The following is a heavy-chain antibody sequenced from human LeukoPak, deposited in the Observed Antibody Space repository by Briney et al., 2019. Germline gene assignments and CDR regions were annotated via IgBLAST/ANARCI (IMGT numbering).Heavy chain of an antibody. CDR1: GFTFSSYE. V-gene: IGHV3-48*03. CDR2: ISSSGSTI. J-gene: IGHJ4*02. D-gene: IGHD1-26*01. Sequence: GGSLRLSCAAYGFTFSSYEMDWVRQAPGEGLEWVSYISSSGSTIYYADSVKGRLTISRDNAKNSLYLQMNSLRAEDTAVYYCARDTTPCDYWGQGTLVTVSS. CDR3: ARDTTPCDY.